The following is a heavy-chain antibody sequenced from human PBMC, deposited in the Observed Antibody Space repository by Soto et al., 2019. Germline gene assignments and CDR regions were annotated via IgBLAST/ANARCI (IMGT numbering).Heavy chain of an antibody. J-gene: IGHJ5*02. V-gene: IGHV4-59*01. CDR3: ARYIDGGWFDP. CDR2: IYYSGST. CDR1: GGSISSYY. D-gene: IGHD1-1*01. Sequence: SETLSLTCTVSGGSISSYYWSWIRQPPGKGLEWIGHIYYSGSTSYNPSLKSRVTISVDTSKNQFSLKLSSVTAADTAVYYCARYIDGGWFDPWGKGTLVTVSS.